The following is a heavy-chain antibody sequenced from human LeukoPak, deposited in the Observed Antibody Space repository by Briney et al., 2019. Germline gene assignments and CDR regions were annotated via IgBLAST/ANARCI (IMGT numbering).Heavy chain of an antibody. CDR1: GGSISSGSYS. D-gene: IGHD3-10*01. CDR2: IYYSGST. V-gene: IGHV4-61*01. Sequence: SQTLSLTCAVSGGSISSGSYSWSWIRQPPGKGLEWIGYIYYSGSTNYNPSLKSRVTISLDTSKNQFSLKLNSVTAADTAVYYCASHYGSGSFYSPFDYWGQGTLVTVSS. CDR3: ASHYGSGSFYSPFDY. J-gene: IGHJ4*02.